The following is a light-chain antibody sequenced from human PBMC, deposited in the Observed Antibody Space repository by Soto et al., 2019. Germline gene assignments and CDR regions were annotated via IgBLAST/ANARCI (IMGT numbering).Light chain of an antibody. CDR2: EVT. J-gene: IGLJ3*02. CDR1: SSDVGGYNY. V-gene: IGLV2-8*01. CDR3: SSYAASNNFYFV. Sequence: QSVLTQPPSASGSPGQSVTISRTGTSSDVGGYNYVSWYQQYPGRAPKLMIYEVTKRPSGVPDRFSGSKSGNTASLTVSGLQAEDEADYYCSSYAASNNFYFVFGXGTK.